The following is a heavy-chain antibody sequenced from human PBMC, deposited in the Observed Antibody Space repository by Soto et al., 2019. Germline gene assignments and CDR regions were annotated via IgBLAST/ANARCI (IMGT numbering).Heavy chain of an antibody. CDR3: ARAGGPTVNYYYYYYMDV. Sequence: ASVKVSCKASGYTFTSYGISWVRQAPGQGLEWMGWISAYNGNTNYAQKLQGRVTMTTDTSTSTAYMELRSLRSDDTAVYYCARAGGPTVNYYYYYYMDVWGKGTTVTVSS. V-gene: IGHV1-18*01. J-gene: IGHJ6*03. CDR2: ISAYNGNT. CDR1: GYTFTSYG. D-gene: IGHD4-17*01.